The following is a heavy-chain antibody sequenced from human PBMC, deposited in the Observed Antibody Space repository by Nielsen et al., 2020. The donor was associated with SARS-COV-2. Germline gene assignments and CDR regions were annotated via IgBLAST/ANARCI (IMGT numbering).Heavy chain of an antibody. CDR3: ARGLPAAIIRHLVPLDY. D-gene: IGHD2-2*02. J-gene: IGHJ4*02. CDR1: GYIFTSYA. V-gene: IGHV1-3*01. CDR2: INAGNGNT. Sequence: ASVKVSCKASGYIFTSYAMHWVRQAPGQRLEWMGWINAGNGNTKYSQKFQGRVTITRDTSASTAYMELSSLRSEDTAVYYCARGLPAAIIRHLVPLDYWGQGTLVTVSS.